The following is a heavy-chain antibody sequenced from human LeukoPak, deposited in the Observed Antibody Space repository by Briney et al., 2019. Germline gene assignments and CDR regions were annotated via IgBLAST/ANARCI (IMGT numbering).Heavy chain of an antibody. CDR1: GYTFTDYY. D-gene: IGHD3-22*01. CDR2: INPNSGDT. V-gene: IGHV1-2*06. CDR3: ARLPYYDSSGYYYFDY. Sequence: ASVKVSCKASGYTFTDYYIHWVRQAPGQGLEWVGRINPNSGDTNYPQKFQGRVTMTRDTSISAAYMELSRLRSDDTAVYYCARLPYYDSSGYYYFDYWGQGTLVTVSS. J-gene: IGHJ4*02.